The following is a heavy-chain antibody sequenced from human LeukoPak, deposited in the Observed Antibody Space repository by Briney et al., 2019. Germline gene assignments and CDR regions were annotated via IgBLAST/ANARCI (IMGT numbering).Heavy chain of an antibody. Sequence: AGSLRLSWLASGFSFSSYSMHWVRQAPGKGLEWVAFIWYDGSNKDYTDSVNGRFTISRENAKNRPHLQMNSLTAEDTAVYYCAKDYRGYYDSSAWDYWGQGTLVSVSS. D-gene: IGHD3-22*01. V-gene: IGHV3-30*02. CDR2: IWYDGSNK. CDR3: AKDYRGYYDSSAWDY. CDR1: GFSFSSYS. J-gene: IGHJ4*02.